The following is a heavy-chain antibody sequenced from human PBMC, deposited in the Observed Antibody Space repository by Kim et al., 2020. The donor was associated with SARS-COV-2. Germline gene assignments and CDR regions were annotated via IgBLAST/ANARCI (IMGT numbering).Heavy chain of an antibody. Sequence: SRVTISVDKSKNQFSLKLSSVTAADTAVYYCARGQRITMIVVVLTGAFDIWGQGTMVTVSS. D-gene: IGHD3-22*01. CDR3: ARGQRITMIVVVLTGAFDI. J-gene: IGHJ3*02. V-gene: IGHV4-4*02.